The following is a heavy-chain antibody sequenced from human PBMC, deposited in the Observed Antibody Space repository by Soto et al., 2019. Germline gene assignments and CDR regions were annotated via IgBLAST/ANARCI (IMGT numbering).Heavy chain of an antibody. V-gene: IGHV1-18*04. CDR3: ARGTVTSGRWFGP. D-gene: IGHD4-17*01. Sequence: QVHLVQSETEVKEPGASVTVSCKTSHATFTGYTINWVRQAPGQGLGWLGWRSSLSGNTYYARDFQGRLTMTTNTSATTAYMELRSLRSDETAVYFCARGTVTSGRWFGPWGQGTLVTVSS. J-gene: IGHJ5*02. CDR2: RSSLSGNT. CDR1: HATFTGYT.